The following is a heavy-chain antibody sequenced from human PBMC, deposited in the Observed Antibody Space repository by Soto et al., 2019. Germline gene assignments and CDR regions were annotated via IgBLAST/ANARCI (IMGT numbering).Heavy chain of an antibody. D-gene: IGHD3-9*01. CDR2: IYYSGST. J-gene: IGHJ3*02. V-gene: IGHV4-30-4*01. CDR1: GGSISSGDYY. Sequence: SETLSLTCTVSGGSISSGDYYWSWIRQPPGKGLERIGYIYYSGSTYYNPSLKSRVTISVDTSKNQFSLKLSSVTAADTAVYYCARYYDILTGYYGRDDAFDIWGQGAMVTVS. CDR3: ARYYDILTGYYGRDDAFDI.